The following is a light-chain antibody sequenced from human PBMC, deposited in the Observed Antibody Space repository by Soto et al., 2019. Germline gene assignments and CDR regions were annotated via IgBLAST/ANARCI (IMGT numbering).Light chain of an antibody. CDR1: QGVSSW. Sequence: DIQLTQSPSTLSASVGDRVTITCRASQGVSSWLAWYQQKPGKAPNLLSYAASNLEGGVPSRFTGSGSGTDFTLTISRLQPDDFSTYYCQQYVTYSWTFGEGSKLEIK. CDR2: AAS. CDR3: QQYVTYSWT. J-gene: IGKJ1*01. V-gene: IGKV1-5*01.